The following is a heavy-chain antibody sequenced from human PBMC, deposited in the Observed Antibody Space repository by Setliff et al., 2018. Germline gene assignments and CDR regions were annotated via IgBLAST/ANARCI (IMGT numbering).Heavy chain of an antibody. CDR1: GFTFNTHA. CDR2: IWTDPNSNTK. J-gene: IGHJ4*02. V-gene: IGHV3-33*01. CDR3: TRDPPGSGWSFDD. D-gene: IGHD6-19*01. Sequence: PGESLKISCAASGFTFNTHAMHWVRQAPGKGLEWVAMIWTDPNSNTKYYADSVKGRFSVSRDNSRNTVFLQMTGLRAEDTALYYCTRDPPGSGWSFDDWGQGALVTVS.